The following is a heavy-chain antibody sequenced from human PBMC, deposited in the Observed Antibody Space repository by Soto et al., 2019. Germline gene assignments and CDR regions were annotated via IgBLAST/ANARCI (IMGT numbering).Heavy chain of an antibody. D-gene: IGHD5-12*01. CDR1: GGTFSSYA. CDR2: IIPIFGTA. V-gene: IGHV1-69*12. J-gene: IGHJ4*02. CDR3: ASRLVEMATTPLRY. Sequence: QVQLVQSGAEVKKPGSSVKVSCKASGGTFSSYAISWVRQAPGQGLEWMGGIIPIFGTANYAQKFQGRVTITAAESTGTACMEMSGLRSEDPAVYYCASRLVEMATTPLRYWGQGSLVTVSS.